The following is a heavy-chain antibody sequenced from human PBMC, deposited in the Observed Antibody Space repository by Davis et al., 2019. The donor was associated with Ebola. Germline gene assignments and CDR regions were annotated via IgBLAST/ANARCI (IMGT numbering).Heavy chain of an antibody. J-gene: IGHJ4*02. CDR1: GGSISSYY. Sequence: SETLSLTCTVSGGSISSYYWSWVRQPPGKGLEWTGEIYHSGSTNYNPSLKSRVTISVDKSKNQFSLKLSSVTAADTAVYYCARKTTYYYDSSGYYSRGDFDYWGQGTLVTVSS. CDR2: IYHSGST. CDR3: ARKTTYYYDSSGYYSRGDFDY. V-gene: IGHV4-59*12. D-gene: IGHD3-22*01.